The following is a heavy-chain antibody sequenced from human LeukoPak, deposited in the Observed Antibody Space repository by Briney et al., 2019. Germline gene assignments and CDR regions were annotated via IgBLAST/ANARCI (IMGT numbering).Heavy chain of an antibody. Sequence: GGSLRLSCAASGFTFSSYVMSWVRQAPGKGLKWVSAISGNGGSTYYADSVKGRFTISRDNSKNTLYLQMNSLRAEDTAVYYCASGVIVVVVAATSVGTDYWGQGTLVTVSS. CDR1: GFTFSSYV. V-gene: IGHV3-23*01. CDR2: ISGNGGST. J-gene: IGHJ4*02. CDR3: ASGVIVVVVAATSVGTDY. D-gene: IGHD2-15*01.